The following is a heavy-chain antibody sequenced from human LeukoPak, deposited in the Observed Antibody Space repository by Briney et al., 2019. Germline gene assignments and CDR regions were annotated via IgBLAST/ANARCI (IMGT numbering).Heavy chain of an antibody. V-gene: IGHV3-9*01. CDR3: AKDIMVRGVTNLAFDY. D-gene: IGHD3-10*01. CDR1: GFTFDDYA. CDR2: ISWNSGSI. Sequence: GGSLRLSCAASGFTFDDYAMHWVRQAPGKGLEWVSGISWNSGSIGYADSVKGRFTISRDNAKNSLCLQMNSLRAEDTALYYCAKDIMVRGVTNLAFDYWGQGTLVTVSS. J-gene: IGHJ4*02.